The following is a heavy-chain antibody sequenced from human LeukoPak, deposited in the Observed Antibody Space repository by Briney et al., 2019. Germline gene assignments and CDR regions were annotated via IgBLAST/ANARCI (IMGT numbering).Heavy chain of an antibody. V-gene: IGHV1-2*02. D-gene: IGHD3-3*01. CDR2: INPNSGGT. CDR1: GYTFTGYY. Sequence: GASVKVSCKASGYTFTGYYMHWVRQAPGQGLEWMGWINPNSGGTNYAQKFQGRVTITRDMSTSTAYMELSSLRSEDTAVYYCAADRDYDFWSGYPLLFDYWGQGTLVTVSS. J-gene: IGHJ4*02. CDR3: AADRDYDFWSGYPLLFDY.